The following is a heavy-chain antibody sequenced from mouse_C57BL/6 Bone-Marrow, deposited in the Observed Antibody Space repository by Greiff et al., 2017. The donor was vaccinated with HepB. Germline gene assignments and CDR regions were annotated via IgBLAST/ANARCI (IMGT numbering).Heavy chain of an antibody. V-gene: IGHV1-82*01. Sequence: QVQLQQSGPELVKPGASVKISCKASGYAFSSSWMNWVKQRPGKGLEWIGRIYPGDGDTNYNGKFKGKATLTADKSSSTAYMQLSSLTSEDSAFYYCARSRAYYSNLGGQGTRVTVSA. CDR2: IYPGDGDT. CDR3: ARSRAYYSNL. CDR1: GYAFSSSW. J-gene: IGHJ3*01. D-gene: IGHD2-5*01.